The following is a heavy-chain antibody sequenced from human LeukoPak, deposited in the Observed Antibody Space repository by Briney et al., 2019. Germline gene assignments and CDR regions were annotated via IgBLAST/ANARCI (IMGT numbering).Heavy chain of an antibody. CDR1: GFTFSSYW. CDR2: IKQDGSER. CDR3: ARDDGYCTSTSCYNYSGMDV. Sequence: GGSLRLSCAASGFTFSSYWMSWVRRAPGKGLEWVANIKQDGSERYYVDSVKGRFTISRDNAKNLLYLQMNSLRAEDTAVYYCARDDGYCTSTSCYNYSGMDVWGQGTTVTVSS. J-gene: IGHJ6*02. D-gene: IGHD2-2*02. V-gene: IGHV3-7*03.